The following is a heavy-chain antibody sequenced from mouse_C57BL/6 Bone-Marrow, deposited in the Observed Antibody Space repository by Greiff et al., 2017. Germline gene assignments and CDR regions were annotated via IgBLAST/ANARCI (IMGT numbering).Heavy chain of an antibody. J-gene: IGHJ1*03. Sequence: VQLQQSGAELVRPGASVKLSCKASGFTIKDDYMHWVKQRPEQGLEWIGWIDPENGDTEYASKFQGKATITADTSSNTAYLQLSSLTSEDTAVYYCTTTVSAWYVDVWGTGTSVTVSS. CDR2: IDPENGDT. CDR3: TTTVSAWYVDV. V-gene: IGHV14-4*01. CDR1: GFTIKDDY. D-gene: IGHD1-1*01.